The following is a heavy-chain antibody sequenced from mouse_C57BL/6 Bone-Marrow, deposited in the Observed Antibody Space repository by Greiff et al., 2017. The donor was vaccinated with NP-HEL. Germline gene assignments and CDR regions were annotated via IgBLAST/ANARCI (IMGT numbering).Heavy chain of an antibody. CDR3: ARHHYYGSSHKDY. CDR2: IRNKANGYTT. J-gene: IGHJ2*01. Sequence: EVQLVESGGGLVQPGGSLSLSCAASGFTFTDYYMSWVSQPPGKALEWLGFIRNKANGYTTEYSASVKGRFTISRNNTQSIHYLQMNALRAEDSATYDCARHHYYGSSHKDYWGQGTTLTVSS. V-gene: IGHV7-3*01. CDR1: GFTFTDYY. D-gene: IGHD1-1*01.